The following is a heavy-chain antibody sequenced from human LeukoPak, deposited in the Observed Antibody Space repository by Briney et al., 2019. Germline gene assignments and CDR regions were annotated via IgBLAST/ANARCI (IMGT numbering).Heavy chain of an antibody. Sequence: GGSLRLSCAASGFTFSSYAMSWVRQAPGKGLEWVSAISGSGGSTYYADSVKGRFTISRDNSKNTLYLQMNSLRAEDTAVYYCAKDHEDGWELRGDYYMDVWGKGTTVTVSS. D-gene: IGHD1-26*01. CDR2: ISGSGGST. CDR3: AKDHEDGWELRGDYYMDV. V-gene: IGHV3-23*01. CDR1: GFTFSSYA. J-gene: IGHJ6*03.